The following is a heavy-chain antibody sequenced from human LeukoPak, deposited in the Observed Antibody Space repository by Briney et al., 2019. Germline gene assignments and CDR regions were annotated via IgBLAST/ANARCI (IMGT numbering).Heavy chain of an antibody. CDR3: ARLKGDSRDFDY. CDR1: GYTFTGYY. Sequence: ASVKVSCKASGYTFTGYYMHWVRQAPGQGPEWMGWMNPNSGNTGYAQKFQGRVTMTRNTSISTAYMELSSLRSEDTAVYYCARLKGDSRDFDYWGQGTLVTVSS. D-gene: IGHD3-22*01. J-gene: IGHJ4*02. V-gene: IGHV1-8*02. CDR2: MNPNSGNT.